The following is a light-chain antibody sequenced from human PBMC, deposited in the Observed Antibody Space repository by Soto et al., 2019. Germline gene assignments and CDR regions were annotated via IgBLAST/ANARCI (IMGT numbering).Light chain of an antibody. CDR3: QQYETFSGT. Sequence: DSQMTQSPSTLSASVGDTVTVTCRASQSVSGWLAWYQQKPGEAPKLLIYDASALPRGVPSRCSGSGSGTKFTLTIASLQPDDVATYYCQQYETFSGTFGPGTKVDIK. CDR2: DAS. V-gene: IGKV1-5*01. CDR1: QSVSGW. J-gene: IGKJ1*01.